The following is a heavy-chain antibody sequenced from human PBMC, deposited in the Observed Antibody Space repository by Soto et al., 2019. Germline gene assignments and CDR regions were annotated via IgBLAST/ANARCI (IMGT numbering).Heavy chain of an antibody. CDR3: AKVPYYYDSSGYIV. J-gene: IGHJ4*02. CDR2: ISGSGGST. D-gene: IGHD3-22*01. V-gene: IGHV3-23*01. Sequence: SLRLSCAASGFTFSSYAMSWVRQAPGKGLEWVSAISGSGGSTYYADSVKGRFTISRDNSKNTLYLQMNSLRAEDTAVYYCAKVPYYYDSSGYIVWGQGTLVTVSS. CDR1: GFTFSSYA.